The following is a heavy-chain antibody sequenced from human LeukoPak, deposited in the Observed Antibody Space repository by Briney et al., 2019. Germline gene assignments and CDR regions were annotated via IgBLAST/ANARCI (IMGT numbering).Heavy chain of an antibody. Sequence: SETLSLTCTVSGGSISSSSYYWGWIRQPPGKGLEWIGSIYYSGSTYYNPSLKSRVTISVDTSKNQFSLMLSSVTAADTAVYYCARIYYYGSGSYYLYYFDYWGQGTLVTVSS. V-gene: IGHV4-39*07. D-gene: IGHD3-10*01. J-gene: IGHJ4*02. CDR1: GGSISSSSYY. CDR2: IYYSGST. CDR3: ARIYYYGSGSYYLYYFDY.